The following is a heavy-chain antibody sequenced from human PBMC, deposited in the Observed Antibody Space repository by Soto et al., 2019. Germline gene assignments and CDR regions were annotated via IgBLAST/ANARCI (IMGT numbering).Heavy chain of an antibody. J-gene: IGHJ6*02. CDR2: INTDGSIT. CDR3: VRVPVVVVPAAIPYYYYYGMDV. V-gene: IGHV3-74*01. Sequence: EVQLVESGGGLVQPGGSLRLSCAASGFTFSSYWMHWVRQAPGKGLVWVSRINTDGSITTYEDSVKGRFTISRDNAKNTLYLQMNSLRAEDTAVYYCVRVPVVVVPAAIPYYYYYGMDVWGQGTTVTVSS. D-gene: IGHD2-2*02. CDR1: GFTFSSYW.